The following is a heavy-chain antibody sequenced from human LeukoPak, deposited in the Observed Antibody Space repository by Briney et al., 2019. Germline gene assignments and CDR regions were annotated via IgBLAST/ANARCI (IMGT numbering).Heavy chain of an antibody. CDR3: AKGMVRGVIINYYYYGMDV. J-gene: IGHJ6*02. Sequence: PGGSLRLSCAASGFTFSSYGMHWVRQAPGKGLEWVAVISYDGSNKYYADSVKGRFTISRDNCKNTLYLQMNSLRAEDTAVYYCAKGMVRGVIINYYYYGMDVWGQGTTVTVSS. V-gene: IGHV3-30*18. D-gene: IGHD3-10*01. CDR2: ISYDGSNK. CDR1: GFTFSSYG.